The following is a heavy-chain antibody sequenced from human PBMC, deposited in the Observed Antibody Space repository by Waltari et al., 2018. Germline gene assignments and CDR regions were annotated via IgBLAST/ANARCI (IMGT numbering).Heavy chain of an antibody. CDR2: ISGSGGST. D-gene: IGHD5-18*01. J-gene: IGHJ4*02. V-gene: IGHV3-23*04. CDR1: GFTFSSYA. CDR3: ANTLGYNYGRSFDY. Sequence: EVHLVESGGGLVQPGGSLRLSCAASGFTFSSYAMSWVRQAPGKGLEWVSAISGSGGSTYYADSVKGRFTISRDNSKNTLYLQMNSLRAEDTAVYYWANTLGYNYGRSFDYWGQGTLVTVSS.